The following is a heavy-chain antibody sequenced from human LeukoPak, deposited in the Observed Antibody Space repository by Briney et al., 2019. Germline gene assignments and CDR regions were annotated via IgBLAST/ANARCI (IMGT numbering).Heavy chain of an antibody. V-gene: IGHV1-46*01. CDR3: ARDVGATHFDY. CDR1: GYTFTSYY. Sequence: ASVKVSCKASGYTFTSYYMHWVRQAPGQGLEWMGIINPSGGSTSYAQKFQGRVTMTRDTSASTVYMEPSSLRSEDTAVYYCARDVGATHFDYWGQGTLVTVSS. D-gene: IGHD1-26*01. CDR2: INPSGGST. J-gene: IGHJ4*02.